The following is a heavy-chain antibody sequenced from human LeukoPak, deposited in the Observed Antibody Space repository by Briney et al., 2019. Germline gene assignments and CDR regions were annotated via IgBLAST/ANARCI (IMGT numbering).Heavy chain of an antibody. J-gene: IGHJ6*03. Sequence: PGGSLRLSCAASGFTFSNYAMSWVRQAPGKGLEWVSGITGSGGATYYADSVRGRFTISRDASKNTLFLQMNSLRAEDTAVYYCARSGRGIAAGRYYYYMDVWGKGTTVTVSS. CDR1: GFTFSNYA. D-gene: IGHD6-13*01. V-gene: IGHV3-23*01. CDR2: ITGSGGAT. CDR3: ARSGRGIAAGRYYYYMDV.